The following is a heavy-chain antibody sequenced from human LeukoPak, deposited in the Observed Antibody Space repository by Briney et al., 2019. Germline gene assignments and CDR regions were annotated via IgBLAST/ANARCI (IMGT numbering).Heavy chain of an antibody. Sequence: PSETLSLTCLLSDSSISSDSYWGWIRQAPGKGLEWIGSFYHSGMTFYNPSLSTRVTVSLDTSKKHFSLNLSSVTAADTAVYYCARSTAVPRSFDVWGQGTLVTVSS. CDR3: ARSTAVPRSFDV. CDR2: FYHSGMT. CDR1: DSSISSDSY. J-gene: IGHJ3*01. V-gene: IGHV4-38-2*01. D-gene: IGHD2-2*01.